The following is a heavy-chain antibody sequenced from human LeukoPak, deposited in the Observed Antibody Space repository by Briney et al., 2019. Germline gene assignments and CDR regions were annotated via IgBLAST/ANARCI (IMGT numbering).Heavy chain of an antibody. CDR1: GFTFSTYS. CDR3: ARPSFTQGSYFDY. J-gene: IGHJ4*02. V-gene: IGHV3-21*01. CDR2: ISSSSTYI. D-gene: IGHD2-15*01. Sequence: GGSLRLSCAASGFTFSTYSMNWVRQAPGKGLERVSAISSSSTYIYYADSVKGRFTISRDNAKNSLYLQMNSLRAEDTAVYYCARPSFTQGSYFDYWGQGTLVTVSS.